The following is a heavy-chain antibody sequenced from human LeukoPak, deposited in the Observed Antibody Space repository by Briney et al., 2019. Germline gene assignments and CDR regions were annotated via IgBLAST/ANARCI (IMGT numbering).Heavy chain of an antibody. CDR1: GFTFSSYS. Sequence: GGSLRLSYAASGFTFSSYSMNWVRQAPGKGLEWVSSISSSSSYIYHADSVKGRFTISRDNAKNSLYLQMNSLRAEDTAVYYCARDLRLDYWGQGTLVTVSS. V-gene: IGHV3-21*01. J-gene: IGHJ4*02. CDR2: ISSSSSYI. CDR3: ARDLRLDY.